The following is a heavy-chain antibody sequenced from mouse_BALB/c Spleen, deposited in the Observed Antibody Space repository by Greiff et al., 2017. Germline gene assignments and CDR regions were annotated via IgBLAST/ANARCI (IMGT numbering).Heavy chain of an antibody. J-gene: IGHJ3*01. CDR3: ASWDGAY. CDR2: ISSGSSTI. D-gene: IGHD4-1*01. Sequence: EVKVVESGGGLVQPGGSRKLSCAASGFTFSSFGMHWVRQAPEKGLEWVAYISSGSSTIYYADTVKGRFTISRDNPKNTLFLQMTSLRSEDTAMYYCASWDGAYWGQGTLVTVSA. V-gene: IGHV5-17*02. CDR1: GFTFSSFG.